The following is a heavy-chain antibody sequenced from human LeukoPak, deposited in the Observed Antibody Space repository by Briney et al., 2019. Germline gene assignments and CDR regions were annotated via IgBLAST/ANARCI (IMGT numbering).Heavy chain of an antibody. V-gene: IGHV5-10-1*01. D-gene: IGHD3-22*01. CDR1: GYSFTSYW. Sequence: GESLKISCKCSGYSFTSYWISWVRQMPGKGLEWMGRIDPSDSYTNYSPSFQGHVTISADKSISTAYLQWSSLKASDTAMYSCARHSYYDSSGYYLAYFDYWGQGTLVTASS. CDR2: IDPSDSYT. J-gene: IGHJ4*02. CDR3: ARHSYYDSSGYYLAYFDY.